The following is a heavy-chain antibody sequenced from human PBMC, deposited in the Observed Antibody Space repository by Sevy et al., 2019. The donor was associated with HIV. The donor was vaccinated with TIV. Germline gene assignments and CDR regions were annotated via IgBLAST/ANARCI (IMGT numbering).Heavy chain of an antibody. J-gene: IGHJ3*02. CDR1: GGSISSSSYY. D-gene: IGHD6-19*01. CDR2: IYYSGST. Sequence: SETLSLTCTVSGGSISSSSYYWGWIRQPSGKGQEWIGSIYYSGSTYYNPSLKSRVTISVDTSKNQFSLKLSSLTAADTAVYYCARHSGIAVAGTPGDDAFDIWGQGTMVTVSS. V-gene: IGHV4-39*01. CDR3: ARHSGIAVAGTPGDDAFDI.